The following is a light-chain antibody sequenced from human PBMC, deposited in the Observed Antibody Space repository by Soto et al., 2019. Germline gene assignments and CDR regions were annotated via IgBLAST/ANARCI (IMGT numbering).Light chain of an antibody. V-gene: IGKV3-20*01. CDR1: QSVSSSY. CDR2: GAS. Sequence: EIVLTQSPGTLSLSPGERATLSCRASQSVSSSYLAWYQQKPGQAPRLLIYGASSRATGITDRFSGSESGTDFTLTNSRLEPEDFAVYYCQPYGSSPQTFGQGTKVEIK. J-gene: IGKJ1*01. CDR3: QPYGSSPQT.